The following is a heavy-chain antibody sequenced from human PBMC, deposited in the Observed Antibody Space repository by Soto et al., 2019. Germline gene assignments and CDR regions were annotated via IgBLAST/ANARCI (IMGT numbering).Heavy chain of an antibody. CDR3: ARGIATGQLDP. CDR2: INPDNGNT. V-gene: IGHV1-3*01. J-gene: IGHJ5*02. Sequence: ASVKVSCKASGYTFTRYTMNWVRQAPGQRLEWMGWINPDNGNTKSSQRFQDRVIITRDTSASTAYMDLSSLRSEDTAVYYCARGIATGQLDPWGQGTLVTVSS. D-gene: IGHD2-15*01. CDR1: GYTFTRYT.